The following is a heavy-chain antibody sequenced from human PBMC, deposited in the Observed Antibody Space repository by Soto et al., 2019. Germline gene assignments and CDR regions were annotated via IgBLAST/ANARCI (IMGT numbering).Heavy chain of an antibody. Sequence: QVQLVQSGAEVKKPGSSVKVSCEASGGTSSSYSFSWVRQAPGQGLEWMGRVIPILGMANYAQKFQGRVTITADKSTSTVYMELSSLGSEDTAVYYCARGGAVVVPGTVDRHNWFDPWGQGTLVTVSS. CDR1: GGTSSSYS. J-gene: IGHJ5*02. D-gene: IGHD2-2*01. CDR2: VIPILGMA. CDR3: ARGGAVVVPGTVDRHNWFDP. V-gene: IGHV1-69*02.